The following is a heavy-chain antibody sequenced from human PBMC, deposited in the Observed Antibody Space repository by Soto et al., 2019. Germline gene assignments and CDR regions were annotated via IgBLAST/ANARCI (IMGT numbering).Heavy chain of an antibody. D-gene: IGHD2-15*01. CDR1: GGSISSGGYS. Sequence: LSETLSLTCAVSGGSISSGGYSWSWIRQPPGKGLEWIGYIYHSGSTYYNPSLKSRVTISVDRSKNQFSLKLSSVTAADTAMYYCARGEVVALGYWGQGTLVTVSS. CDR3: ARGEVVALGY. V-gene: IGHV4-30-2*01. CDR2: IYHSGST. J-gene: IGHJ4*02.